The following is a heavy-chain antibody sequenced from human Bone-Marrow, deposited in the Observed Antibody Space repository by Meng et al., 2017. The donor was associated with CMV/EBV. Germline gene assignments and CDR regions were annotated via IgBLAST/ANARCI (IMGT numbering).Heavy chain of an antibody. D-gene: IGHD1-26*01. V-gene: IGHV3-21*01. CDR3: ARAGGATKGQDYYYGMDV. CDR2: ISSSSSYI. CDR1: GFTFSSYS. Sequence: GGSLRLSCAASGFTFSSYSMNWVRQAPGKGLEWVSSISSSSSYIYYADSVKGRFTISRDNAKNSLYLQMNSLRAEDTAVYYCARAGGATKGQDYYYGMDVWGQGPTVTGSS. J-gene: IGHJ6*01.